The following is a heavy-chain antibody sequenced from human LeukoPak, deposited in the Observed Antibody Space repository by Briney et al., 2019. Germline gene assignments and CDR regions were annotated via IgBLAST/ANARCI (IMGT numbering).Heavy chain of an antibody. CDR2: IRFDGSNK. D-gene: IGHD4/OR15-4a*01. Sequence: GGSLRLSCAASGFTFSSYGMHWVRQAPGKGLEWVAFIRFDGSNKYYADSVKGRFTISRDNSKNTLYLQMNSLRAEDTAVYYCARRAGAYSHPYDYWGQGTLVTVSS. CDR1: GFTFSSYG. CDR3: ARRAGAYSHPYDY. J-gene: IGHJ4*02. V-gene: IGHV3-30*02.